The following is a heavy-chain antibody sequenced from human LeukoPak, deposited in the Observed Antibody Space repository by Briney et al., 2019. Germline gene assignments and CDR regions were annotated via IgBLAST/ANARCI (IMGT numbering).Heavy chain of an antibody. J-gene: IGHJ4*02. CDR1: GFTFSSYW. CDR3: AREAGDVDFDY. CDR2: INSDGSST. D-gene: IGHD6-19*01. Sequence: GGSLRLSCAASGFTFSSYWMHWVRQAPGKGLVWVSRINSDGSSTSYADSMKGRFTISRDNAKNTLYLQMNSLRAEDTAVYYCAREAGDVDFDYWGQGTLVTVSS. V-gene: IGHV3-74*01.